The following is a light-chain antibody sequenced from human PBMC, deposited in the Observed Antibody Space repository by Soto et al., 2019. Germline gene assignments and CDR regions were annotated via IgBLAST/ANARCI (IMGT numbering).Light chain of an antibody. CDR1: GSNVGGYNY. Sequence: QSVLTQPASMSGSPGQSITISCTGTGSNVGGYNYVSWYQQHPGKAPKLMIYEVTNRPSGVSHRFSGSNSGNTASLTISGLQPEDEAHYYCSSFTSSSTLPYVFGTGTKAPS. J-gene: IGLJ1*01. V-gene: IGLV2-14*01. CDR2: EVT. CDR3: SSFTSSSTLPYV.